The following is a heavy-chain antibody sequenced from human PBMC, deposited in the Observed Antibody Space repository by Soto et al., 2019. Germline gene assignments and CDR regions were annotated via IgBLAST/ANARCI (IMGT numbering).Heavy chain of an antibody. CDR2: ISAHNGNT. CDR3: ARGRYGDY. Sequence: QVHLVQSGAEVKKPGASVKVSCKASGYTFTSYGITWVRQAPGQGLEWMGWISAHNGNTDYAQKLQGRVIVTRDTSTSTAYMELRILRSDDTAVYYCARGRYGDYWGQGARVTVSS. D-gene: IGHD1-1*01. CDR1: GYTFTSYG. V-gene: IGHV1-18*01. J-gene: IGHJ4*02.